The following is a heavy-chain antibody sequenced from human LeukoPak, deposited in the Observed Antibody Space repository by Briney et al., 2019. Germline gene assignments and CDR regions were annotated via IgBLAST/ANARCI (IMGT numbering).Heavy chain of an antibody. V-gene: IGHV3-48*01. D-gene: IGHD2-2*01. Sequence: GGSLRLSCAASGFIFGDYNMNWVRQVPGKGLEWISYMSSTSTTILYADSVKGRFTISRDNAKSSLYLQMNSLRAEDTAVYFCARVGNTGDAVIIPAAMGFDNWGQGTVVTVSS. CDR2: MSSTSTTI. J-gene: IGHJ4*02. CDR3: ARVGNTGDAVIIPAAMGFDN. CDR1: GFIFGDYN.